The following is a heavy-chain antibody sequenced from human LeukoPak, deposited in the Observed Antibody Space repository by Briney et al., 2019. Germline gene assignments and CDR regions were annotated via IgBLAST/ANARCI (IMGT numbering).Heavy chain of an antibody. J-gene: IGHJ4*02. D-gene: IGHD6-19*01. CDR2: INHSGST. V-gene: IGHV4-34*01. CDR1: GGSFSGYY. CDR3: ARGQQWLVRIFDY. Sequence: SETLSLTCAVYGGSFSGYYWSWIRQPPGKGLEWIGEINHSGSTNYNPSLKSRVTISVDTSKNQFSLKLSSVTTADTAVYYCARGQQWLVRIFDYWGQGTLVTVSS.